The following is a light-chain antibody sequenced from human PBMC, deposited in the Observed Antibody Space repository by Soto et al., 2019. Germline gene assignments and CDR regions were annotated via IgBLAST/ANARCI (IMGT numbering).Light chain of an antibody. J-gene: IGLJ2*01. CDR2: SNN. CDR1: SSNIGSNT. CDR3: AAWDDSLNGVV. Sequence: QSVLTQPPSASGTPGQRVTISCSGSSSNIGSNTVNWYQQLPGTAPKLLIYSNNQRPSGVPDRFSGSKSGTSASLAISGLQCEDEADYYCAAWDDSLNGVVFGEGTKVTVL. V-gene: IGLV1-44*01.